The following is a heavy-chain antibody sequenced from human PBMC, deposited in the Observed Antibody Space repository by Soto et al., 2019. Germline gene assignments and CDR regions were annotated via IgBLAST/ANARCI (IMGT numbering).Heavy chain of an antibody. Sequence: VQLQESGPGLVRPSETLSLTCTVSGGSISSGNFYWSWIRQPPGKGLEWIGYIYFSGSTSYSPSLKSRLTISLNTSNNQFSPKLTSATSADTAVYYFAHDSHGGNTYFDLWGQGALVTVSS. D-gene: IGHD1-26*01. CDR3: AHDSHGGNTYFDL. CDR1: GGSISSGNFY. J-gene: IGHJ4*02. CDR2: IYFSGST. V-gene: IGHV4-30-4*01.